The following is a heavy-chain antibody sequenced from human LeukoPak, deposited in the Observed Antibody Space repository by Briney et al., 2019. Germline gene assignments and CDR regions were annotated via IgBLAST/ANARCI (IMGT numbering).Heavy chain of an antibody. Sequence: ASVKVSCKVSGHTLAELPMSWVRQAPGKGLEWMGGYDPEDGETMYPQRFQGRVTMTEDTSTDIAYMELTSLTSEDTAVYYCATDLSGYSNGYALDAWGQGTLVTVSS. J-gene: IGHJ5*02. V-gene: IGHV1-24*01. CDR2: YDPEDGET. CDR3: ATDLSGYSNGYALDA. CDR1: GHTLAELP. D-gene: IGHD5-18*01.